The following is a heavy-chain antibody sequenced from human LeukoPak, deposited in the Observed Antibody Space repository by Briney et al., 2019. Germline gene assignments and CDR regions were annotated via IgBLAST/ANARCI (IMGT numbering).Heavy chain of an antibody. V-gene: IGHV3-30*02. Sequence: GGSLRLSCAASGFSFSNYGMHWVRQAPGKGLEWVAFIRYDESKTYYADSVRGRFTISRDNSKNTLYLQMNSLRVEDTALYHCARVSGGSYYGDLDSWGQGILVTVSS. CDR1: GFSFSNYG. D-gene: IGHD1-26*01. CDR3: ARVSGGSYYGDLDS. CDR2: IRYDESKT. J-gene: IGHJ4*02.